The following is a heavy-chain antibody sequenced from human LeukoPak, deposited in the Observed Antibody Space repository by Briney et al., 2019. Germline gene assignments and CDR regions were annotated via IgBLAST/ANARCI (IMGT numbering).Heavy chain of an antibody. J-gene: IGHJ6*02. CDR2: ISWNSDYI. V-gene: IGHV3-9*01. CDR3: AKGQAPHILSNFYYYGMDV. D-gene: IGHD5/OR15-5a*01. CDR1: GFNFKNYG. Sequence: GGSLRLSCAPSGFNFKNYGIHWVRQAPGKGLEWVSGISWNSDYIAYADSVKGRFTLSRGNAKNSLYLQMNSLRPEDTALYYCAKGQAPHILSNFYYYGMDVWGQGTTVTVSS.